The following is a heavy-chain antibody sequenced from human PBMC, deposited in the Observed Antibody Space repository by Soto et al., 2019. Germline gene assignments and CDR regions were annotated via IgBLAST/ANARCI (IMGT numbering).Heavy chain of an antibody. V-gene: IGHV3-30*18. CDR3: AKAKDIVVVPAAITLLDYYCMDV. D-gene: IGHD2-2*02. CDR1: GFTFSSYG. Sequence: QVQLVESGGGVVQPGRSLRLSCAASGFTFSSYGMHWVRQAPGKGLEWVAVISYDGSNKYYADSVKGRFTISRDNSKNTLYLQMNSLRAEDTAVYYCAKAKDIVVVPAAITLLDYYCMDVWGQGTTVTVSS. J-gene: IGHJ6*02. CDR2: ISYDGSNK.